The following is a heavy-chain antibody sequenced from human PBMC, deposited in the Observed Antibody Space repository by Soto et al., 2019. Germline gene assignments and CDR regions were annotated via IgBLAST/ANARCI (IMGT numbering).Heavy chain of an antibody. CDR3: ARGYGSGSYLGMDV. CDR2: IYYSGST. CDR1: GGSISSSSYY. Sequence: PSETLSLTCTVSGGSISSSSYYWSWIRQPPGKGLEWIGYIYYSGSTNYNPSLKSRVTISVDTSKNQFSLKLSSVTAADTAVYYCARGYGSGSYLGMDVWGQGTTVTVSS. V-gene: IGHV4-61*01. D-gene: IGHD3-10*01. J-gene: IGHJ6*02.